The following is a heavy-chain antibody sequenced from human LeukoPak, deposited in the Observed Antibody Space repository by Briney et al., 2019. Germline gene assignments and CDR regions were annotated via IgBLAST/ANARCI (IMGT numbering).Heavy chain of an antibody. Sequence: PGGSLRLSCAASRFTFSSYEINWVRQAPGRGLEWVSYISSSGSTTYYADSVKGRFTISRDNAKNSLYLQMNSLRAEDTAVYYCARDGPRSVSGTSYFDYWGQGTLVTVSS. V-gene: IGHV3-48*03. CDR2: ISSSGSTT. D-gene: IGHD6-25*01. J-gene: IGHJ4*02. CDR1: RFTFSSYE. CDR3: ARDGPRSVSGTSYFDY.